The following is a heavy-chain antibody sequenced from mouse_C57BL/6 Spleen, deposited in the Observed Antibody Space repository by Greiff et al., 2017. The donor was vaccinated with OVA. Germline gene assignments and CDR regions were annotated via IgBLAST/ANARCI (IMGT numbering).Heavy chain of an antibody. D-gene: IGHD2-4*01. V-gene: IGHV1-19*01. J-gene: IGHJ3*01. Sequence: EVQLQQSGPVLVKPGASVKMSCKASGYTFTDYYMNWVKQSHGKSLEWIGVINPYNGGTRYNQKFKGKATLTVDKSSSTAYMELNSLTSEDSAVYYCARGNYDYDVWLAYWGQGTLVTVSA. CDR1: GYTFTDYY. CDR2: INPYNGGT. CDR3: ARGNYDYDVWLAY.